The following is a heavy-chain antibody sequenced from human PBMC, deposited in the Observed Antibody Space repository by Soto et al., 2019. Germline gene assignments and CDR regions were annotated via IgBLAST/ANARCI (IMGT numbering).Heavy chain of an antibody. CDR3: ARDPELLSAFDI. Sequence: PSETLSLTCTVSGGSISSGGYYWSWIRQHPGKGLEWIGYIYYSGSTYYNPSLKSRVTISVDTSKNQFSLKLSSVTAADTAVYYCARDPELLSAFDIWGQGTMVTVSS. V-gene: IGHV4-31*03. CDR2: IYYSGST. D-gene: IGHD2-2*01. CDR1: GGSISSGGYY. J-gene: IGHJ3*02.